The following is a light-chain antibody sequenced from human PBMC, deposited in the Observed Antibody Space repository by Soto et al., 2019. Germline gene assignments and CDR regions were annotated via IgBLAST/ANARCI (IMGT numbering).Light chain of an antibody. CDR3: QQINSYPLT. CDR2: AAS. V-gene: IGKV1-9*01. Sequence: DIQLTQSPSFLSASXGDRVTITCRASQGISTFLAWYQQKPGKAPKLLIYAASILQSGVPSRFRGSGSGTDFTLTISRLQPEDFATYFCQQINSYPLTFGGGTKVDIK. CDR1: QGISTF. J-gene: IGKJ4*01.